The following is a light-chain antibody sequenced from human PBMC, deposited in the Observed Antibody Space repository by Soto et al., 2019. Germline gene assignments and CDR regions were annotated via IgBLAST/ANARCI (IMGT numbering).Light chain of an antibody. V-gene: IGLV2-14*01. CDR3: SSYTTTNTYV. CDR1: SSDVGGYNY. Sequence: QSVLTQPASVSGSPGQSITISCTGTSSDVGGYNYVSWYQLYPGKAPKLMIYEVNNRPSGVSNRFSGSKSGNTASLTISGLQAEDEADYYCSSYTTTNTYVFGTGTKVTVL. CDR2: EVN. J-gene: IGLJ1*01.